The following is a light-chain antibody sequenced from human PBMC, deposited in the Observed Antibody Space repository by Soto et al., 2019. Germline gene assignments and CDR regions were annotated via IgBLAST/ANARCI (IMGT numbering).Light chain of an antibody. J-gene: IGLJ3*02. CDR3: SSYRASSTL. CDR1: SSDIGRYDS. Sequence: QSVLTQPASVSGSPGQSITISCTGSSSDIGRYDSVCWYQQLPGEAPKLIIYEVSHRPSGVSNRFSGSKSDNTASLTISGLQAEDEADYYCSSYRASSTLFGGGTKLTVL. V-gene: IGLV2-14*01. CDR2: EVS.